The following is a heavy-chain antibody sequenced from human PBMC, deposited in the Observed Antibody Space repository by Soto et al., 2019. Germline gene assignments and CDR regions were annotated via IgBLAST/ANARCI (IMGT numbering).Heavy chain of an antibody. CDR3: TRDRGRRYNDGRGYYYSAY. Sequence: QVHLVQSGAEVKKPGSSVKVSCKASGGTFSSYAISWVGQAPGQGLEWMGGFIPIFGTTNYAQKFQGRVTITADESTSTAYMELSSLRSADTAVYYCTRDRGRRYNDGRGYYYSAYWGQGTLVTVSS. J-gene: IGHJ4*02. V-gene: IGHV1-69*01. D-gene: IGHD3-22*01. CDR2: FIPIFGTT. CDR1: GGTFSSYA.